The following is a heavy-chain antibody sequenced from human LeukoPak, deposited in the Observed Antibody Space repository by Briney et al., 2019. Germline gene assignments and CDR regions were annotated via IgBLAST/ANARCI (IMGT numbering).Heavy chain of an antibody. D-gene: IGHD3-3*01. CDR2: IYYSGST. J-gene: IGHJ4*02. CDR3: ARAGELGRGVVTPFDY. CDR1: GGSISSYY. V-gene: IGHV4-59*01. Sequence: SETLSLTCTVSGGSISSYYWSWIRQPPGKGLEWIGYIYYSGSTNYNPSLKSRVTISVDTSKNQFSLKLSSVTAADTAVYYCARAGELGRGVVTPFDYWGQGTLVTVSS.